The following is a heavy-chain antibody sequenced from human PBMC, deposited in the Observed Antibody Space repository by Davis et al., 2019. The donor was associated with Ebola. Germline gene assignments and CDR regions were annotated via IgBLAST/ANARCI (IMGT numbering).Heavy chain of an antibody. CDR1: GGTFSSYA. Sequence: SVKVSCKASGGTFSSYAISWVRQAPGQGLEWMGGIIPIFGTANYAQKFQGRVTITADESTSTAYMELSSLRSEDTAVYYCAREGEVAGTVGWFDPWGQGTLVTVSS. V-gene: IGHV1-69*13. J-gene: IGHJ5*02. D-gene: IGHD6-19*01. CDR3: AREGEVAGTVGWFDP. CDR2: IIPIFGTA.